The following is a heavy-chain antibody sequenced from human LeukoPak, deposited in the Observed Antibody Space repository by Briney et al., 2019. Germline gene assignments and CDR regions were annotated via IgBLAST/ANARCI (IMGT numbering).Heavy chain of an antibody. D-gene: IGHD2-15*01. CDR3: AKALVVAVDASRAFDR. J-gene: IGHJ4*02. CDR1: GLMFHEHW. CDR2: IDRDGLTR. Sequence: GGSLRLSCVTSGLMFHEHWMLWVRQVPGKGLAWVSRIDRDGLTREYADSVKGHFTISRDNSKNMLYLQINSLRGEDTAIYYCAKALVVAVDASRAFDRWGQGTLVTVPS. V-gene: IGHV3-74*03.